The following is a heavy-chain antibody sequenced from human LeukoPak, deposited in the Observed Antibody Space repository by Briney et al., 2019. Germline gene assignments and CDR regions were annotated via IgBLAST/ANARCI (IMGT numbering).Heavy chain of an antibody. V-gene: IGHV3-21*01. CDR1: GFTFSSYS. J-gene: IGHJ4*02. Sequence: GGSLRLSCAASGFTFSSYSMNWVRQAPGKGLEWVSAISGDSRYIYYTDSVRGRFTISRDNAENSLYLQMNSLRVEDTAVYYCARAPTVLVGYCSSSSCQADYWGQGTLVTVSS. CDR2: ISGDSRYI. D-gene: IGHD2-2*01. CDR3: ARAPTVLVGYCSSSSCQADY.